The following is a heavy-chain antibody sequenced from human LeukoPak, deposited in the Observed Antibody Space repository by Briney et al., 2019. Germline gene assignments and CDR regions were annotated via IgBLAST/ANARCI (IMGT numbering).Heavy chain of an antibody. D-gene: IGHD3/OR15-3a*01. CDR1: VLFISSSNSY. CDR3: ARQTGSGLFILP. Sequence: SETLSLTCTVWVLFISSSNSYWGWIRQPPGKGLEWIGRIYYSGNTYYNASLKIQVSISIDTSKNRFSLKLTAVTAEDTAVYYCARQTGSGLFILPGGQETLVTVSS. J-gene: IGHJ4*02. V-gene: IGHV4-39*01. CDR2: IYYSGNT.